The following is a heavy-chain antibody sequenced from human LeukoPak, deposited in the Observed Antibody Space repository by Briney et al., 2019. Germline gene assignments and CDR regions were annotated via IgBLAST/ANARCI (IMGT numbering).Heavy chain of an antibody. J-gene: IGHJ4*02. CDR3: ARTYHYGSGARGPLRYFDY. D-gene: IGHD3-10*01. V-gene: IGHV4-61*02. CDR2: IYTSGST. Sequence: SQTLSLTCTVSGGSISSGSYYWSWIRQPAGKGLEWIGRIYTSGSTNYNPSLKSRVTISVDTSKNQFSLKLSSVTAADTAVYYCARTYHYGSGARGPLRYFDYWGQGTLVTVSS. CDR1: GGSISSGSYY.